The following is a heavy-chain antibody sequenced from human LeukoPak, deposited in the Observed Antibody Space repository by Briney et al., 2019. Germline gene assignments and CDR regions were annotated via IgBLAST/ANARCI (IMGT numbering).Heavy chain of an antibody. CDR3: ARGGGYSSSRWSY. D-gene: IGHD6-13*01. CDR2: IYYSGST. CDR1: GDSISSNSYY. Sequence: SETLSLTCTVSGDSISSNSYYWGWIREPPGKGLEWIGSIYYSGSTYYNLSLKSRVTISVDTSKTQFSLKLNSVTAADTAVYYCARGGGYSSSRWSYWGQGTLVTVSS. V-gene: IGHV4-39*01. J-gene: IGHJ4*02.